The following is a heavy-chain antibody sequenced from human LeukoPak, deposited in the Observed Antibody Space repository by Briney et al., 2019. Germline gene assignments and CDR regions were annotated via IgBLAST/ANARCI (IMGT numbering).Heavy chain of an antibody. CDR2: INHSGST. Sequence: PSETLSLTCAVYGGSFSGYYWSWIRQPPGKGLEWIGEINHSGSTNYNPSLKSRVTISVDTSKNQFSLKLSSVTAADTAVYYCARVVGSSPYYYYYMDVWGKGTTVTISS. V-gene: IGHV4-34*01. J-gene: IGHJ6*03. CDR3: ARVVGSSPYYYYYMDV. D-gene: IGHD1-26*01. CDR1: GGSFSGYY.